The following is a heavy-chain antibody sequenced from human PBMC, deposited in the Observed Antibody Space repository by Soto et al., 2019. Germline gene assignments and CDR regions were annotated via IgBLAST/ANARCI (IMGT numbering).Heavy chain of an antibody. CDR3: ARQDGDTYCYYGMDV. V-gene: IGHV1-18*01. CDR2: ISAYNGNT. D-gene: IGHD4-17*01. CDR1: GYTFTSYG. J-gene: IGHJ6*02. Sequence: QVQLVQSGAEVKKPGASVKVSCKASGYTFTSYGISWVRQAPGQGLEWMGWISAYNGNTNYAQKLQGRGTMTTDTSPSTAYMELRSLRSDDTDVYYCARQDGDTYCYYGMDVWGQGTTVTVSS.